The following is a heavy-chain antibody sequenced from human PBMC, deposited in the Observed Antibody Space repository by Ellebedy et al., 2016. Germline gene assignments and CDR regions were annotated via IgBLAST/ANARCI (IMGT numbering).Heavy chain of an antibody. CDR2: MFSGGST. D-gene: IGHD1-14*01. CDR1: EFTVFNNY. Sequence: GGSLRLSCEVSEFTVFNNYMSWVRQAPGKGLEWVALMFSGGSTDYAASVKGRFTISRDSSKNTVYLEMKNLRAEDTAIYYCARAPYKPDYWGQGTLVTVSS. CDR3: ARAPYKPDY. V-gene: IGHV3-53*01. J-gene: IGHJ4*02.